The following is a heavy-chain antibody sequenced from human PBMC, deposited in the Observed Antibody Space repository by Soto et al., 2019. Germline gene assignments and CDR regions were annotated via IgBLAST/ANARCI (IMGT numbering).Heavy chain of an antibody. D-gene: IGHD4-17*01. CDR1: GFSLNTSAMC. CDR2: IDWNDDK. Sequence: SCPTLVNPTQTLTLTCTFSGFSLNTSAMCVTWIRQPPGKALEWLALIDWNDDKFYSTSLKTRLTISKDTSKNQVVLTMTNMDPVDTATYYCARTRPYYGDDYWGQGTMVTVYS. CDR3: ARTRPYYGDDY. J-gene: IGHJ4*02. V-gene: IGHV2-70*01.